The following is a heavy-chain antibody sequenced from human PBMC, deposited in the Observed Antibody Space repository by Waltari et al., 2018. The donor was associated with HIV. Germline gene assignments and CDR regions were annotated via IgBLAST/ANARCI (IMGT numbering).Heavy chain of an antibody. CDR1: GGSISGSTYY. CDR3: ATTLNILSGLNWFDP. Sequence: QLQLQESGPGLVKPPETLSLTCTVSGGSISGSTYYWGWIRQPPGKGLEWIGSIYYSGSTYYTPSLKSRVTISVDTSKNQFSLKLSSVTAADTAVYYCATTLNILSGLNWFDPWGQGTLVTVSS. J-gene: IGHJ5*02. D-gene: IGHD3-9*01. CDR2: IYYSGST. V-gene: IGHV4-39*01.